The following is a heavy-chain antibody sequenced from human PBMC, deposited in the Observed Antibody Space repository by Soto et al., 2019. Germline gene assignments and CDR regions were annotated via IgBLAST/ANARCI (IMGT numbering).Heavy chain of an antibody. CDR3: SRDWDHMDV. V-gene: IGHV3-21*01. CDR2: VSNGGSYT. CDR1: GFSFRSYS. D-gene: IGHD1-26*01. J-gene: IGHJ6*03. Sequence: EVQLVKSGGGLVKPGESLRLACAGSGFSFRSYSFNWVRQAPGKGLEWVSSVSNGGSYTYYADSVKGRFTISRDNAENSAFLQMNSLRAEDTAVYYCSRDWDHMDVWGKGTTVTVS.